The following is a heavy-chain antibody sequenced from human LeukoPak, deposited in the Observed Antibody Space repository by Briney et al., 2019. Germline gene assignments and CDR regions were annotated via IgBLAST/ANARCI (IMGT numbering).Heavy chain of an antibody. Sequence: PSETLSLTSTVSGGTISSSSYYWGWIRQPPGKGLEWIGSIYYSGTTYYNPSLKSRVTISVDTSKSQFSLRLTSVTAADTAVYYCARHVRFLEWLSSYYFDYWGQGTLVTVSS. V-gene: IGHV4-39*01. CDR2: IYYSGTT. CDR3: ARHVRFLEWLSSYYFDY. D-gene: IGHD3-3*01. CDR1: GGTISSSSYY. J-gene: IGHJ4*02.